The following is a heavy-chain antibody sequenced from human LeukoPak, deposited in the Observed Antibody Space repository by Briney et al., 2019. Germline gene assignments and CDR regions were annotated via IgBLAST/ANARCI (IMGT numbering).Heavy chain of an antibody. CDR1: GFTFSSYA. CDR2: ISYDGSNK. Sequence: GGSLRLSCAASGFTFSSYAMHWVRQAPGKGLEWVAVISYDGSNKYYADSVKGRFTISRDNSKNTLYLQMNSLRAEDTAVYYCARESAIRGVYYYYYYMDVWGKGTTVTVSS. D-gene: IGHD3-10*01. J-gene: IGHJ6*03. CDR3: ARESAIRGVYYYYYYMDV. V-gene: IGHV3-30*01.